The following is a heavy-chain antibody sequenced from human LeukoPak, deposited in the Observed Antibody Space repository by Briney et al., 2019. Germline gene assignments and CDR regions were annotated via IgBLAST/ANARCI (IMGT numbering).Heavy chain of an antibody. D-gene: IGHD6-19*01. CDR2: IYTSGST. V-gene: IGHV4-4*07. CDR1: GGSISSYY. J-gene: IGHJ4*02. CDR3: ARVSSGWSPGDFDY. Sequence: SETLSLTCTVSGGSISSYYWSWIRQPAGKGLEWIGRIYTSGSTNYNPSLKSRVTMSVDTSKNQFSLKLSSVTAADTAVYYCARVSSGWSPGDFDYWGQGTLVTVSS.